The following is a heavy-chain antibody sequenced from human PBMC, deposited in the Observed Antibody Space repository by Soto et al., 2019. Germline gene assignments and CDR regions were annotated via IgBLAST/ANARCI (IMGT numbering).Heavy chain of an antibody. D-gene: IGHD1-26*01. V-gene: IGHV3-48*02. CDR3: ARDRAGAQYGLDV. CDR1: GFTFSSYA. CDR2: ISSSSSTI. J-gene: IGHJ6*02. Sequence: GGSLRLSCAASGFTFSSYALHWVRQAPGKGLEWVSIISSSSSTIYYVDSVKGRFTISRDNAKNSLYLQMNSLRDEDTAVYYCARDRAGAQYGLDVWGQGTTVTVSS.